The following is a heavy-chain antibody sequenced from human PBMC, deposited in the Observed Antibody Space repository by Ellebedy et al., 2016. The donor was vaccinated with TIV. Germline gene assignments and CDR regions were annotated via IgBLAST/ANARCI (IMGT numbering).Heavy chain of an antibody. Sequence: GSLRLSCTVSGGSISGSSYYWGWIRQPPGKGLEWIGNIFDTGSNYYNPSLNSRVTISVDTSKNKFSRKLSSMTAADTAVYYCARSLLIFTFDKCYFDLWGRGTLVTVSS. CDR1: GGSISGSSYY. V-gene: IGHV4-39*01. CDR3: ARSLLIFTFDKCYFDL. J-gene: IGHJ2*01. D-gene: IGHD3/OR15-3a*01. CDR2: IFDTGSN.